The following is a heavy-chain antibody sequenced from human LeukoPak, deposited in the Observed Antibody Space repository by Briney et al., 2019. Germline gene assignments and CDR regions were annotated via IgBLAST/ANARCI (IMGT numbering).Heavy chain of an antibody. J-gene: IGHJ3*02. D-gene: IGHD1-26*01. V-gene: IGHV4-39*07. CDR1: GFTFSSYE. Sequence: NPGGSLRLSCAASGFTFSSYEMNWVRQPPGKGLEWIGSIYYSGSTYYNPSLKSRATISVDTSKNQFSLKLSSVTAADTAVYYCARDGRYYYAFDIWGQGTMVTVSS. CDR2: IYYSGST. CDR3: ARDGRYYYAFDI.